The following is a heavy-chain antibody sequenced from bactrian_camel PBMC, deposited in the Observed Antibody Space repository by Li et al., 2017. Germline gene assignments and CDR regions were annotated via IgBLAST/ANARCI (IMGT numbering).Heavy chain of an antibody. CDR2: ISDRGTT. CDR1: FSLSTTW. CDR3: ADLCGYSTD. Sequence: HVQLVESGGGHVQSGESLRLSCRCSFSLSTTWVHWVRQPPGKGLEWVATISDRGTTFYDDSVKGRFTMSGDNAKNTVYLQMNSLKSEDTAVYYCADLCGYSTDWGQGTQVTVS. D-gene: IGHD2*01. V-gene: IGHV3S1*01. J-gene: IGHJ4*01.